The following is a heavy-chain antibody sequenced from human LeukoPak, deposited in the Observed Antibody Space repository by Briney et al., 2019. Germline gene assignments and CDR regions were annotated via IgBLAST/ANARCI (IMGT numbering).Heavy chain of an antibody. CDR2: INPNSGGT. V-gene: IGHV1-2*02. CDR3: AREVVVRGNWFDP. CDR1: GYTFTGYY. D-gene: IGHD2-15*01. J-gene: IGHJ5*02. Sequence: ASVKVSCKASGYTFTGYYMHWVRQAPGQGLEWMGWINPNSGGTNYAQKFQGRVTMTRDTSISTAYMELSRLRSDDTAVYYCAREVVVRGNWFDPWGQGTLVTVSS.